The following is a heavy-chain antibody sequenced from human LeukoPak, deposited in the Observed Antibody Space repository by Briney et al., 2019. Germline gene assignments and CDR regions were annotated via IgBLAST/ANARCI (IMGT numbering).Heavy chain of an antibody. V-gene: IGHV4-61*02. CDR2: IYTSGST. CDR3: ARLGTGGTNWGSRIDY. CDR1: GGSISSGSYY. D-gene: IGHD7-27*01. Sequence: PSETLSLTCTVSGGSISSGSYYWSWIRQPAGKGLEWIGRIYTSGSTNYNPSLKSRVTISVDTSKNQFSLKLSSVTAADTAVYYCARLGTGGTNWGSRIDYWGQGTLVTVSS. J-gene: IGHJ4*02.